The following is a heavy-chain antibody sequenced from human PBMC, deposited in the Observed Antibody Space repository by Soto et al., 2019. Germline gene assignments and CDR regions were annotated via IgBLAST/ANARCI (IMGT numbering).Heavy chain of an antibody. V-gene: IGHV1-18*01. CDR2: INVYNGNT. CDR3: ARGLGSEIYYNQYNWFDP. D-gene: IGHD3-10*01. J-gene: IGHJ5*02. CDR1: GYTFTNYG. Sequence: QVQLVQSGGEVKKPGASVKVSCKASGYTFTNYGISWVRQAPGQGLEWMGWINVYNGNTKYAQKVQGRVTMTTDTSTSTAYMELRRLRCYDTAVYYCARGLGSEIYYNQYNWFDPWGQGTLVTVSS.